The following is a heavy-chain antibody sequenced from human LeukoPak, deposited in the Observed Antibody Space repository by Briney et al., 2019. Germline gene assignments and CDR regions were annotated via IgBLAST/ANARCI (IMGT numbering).Heavy chain of an antibody. Sequence: SETLSLTCAVSGASISSNNWWWSWVRQPPGKGLEWIGYIYHSGSTYYNPSLKSRVTISVDRSKNQFSLKLSSVTAADTAVYYCAREWEYFDYWGQGTLVTVSS. CDR1: GASISSNNW. CDR2: IYHSGST. V-gene: IGHV4-4*02. CDR3: AREWEYFDY. J-gene: IGHJ4*02. D-gene: IGHD1-26*01.